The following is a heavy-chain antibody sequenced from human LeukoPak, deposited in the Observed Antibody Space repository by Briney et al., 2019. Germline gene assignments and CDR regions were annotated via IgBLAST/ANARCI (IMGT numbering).Heavy chain of an antibody. CDR1: GFTFSDYY. CDR2: ISSSGSTI. D-gene: IGHD2-2*01. J-gene: IGHJ4*02. CDR3: ARYSSTSCYFCYYFDY. Sequence: PGGSLRLSCAASGFTFSDYYMSWIRQAPGKGLEWVSYISSSGSTIYYADSVKGRFTISRDNAKNSLYLQMNSLRAEDTAVYYCARYSSTSCYFCYYFDYWGQGTLVTVSS. V-gene: IGHV3-11*01.